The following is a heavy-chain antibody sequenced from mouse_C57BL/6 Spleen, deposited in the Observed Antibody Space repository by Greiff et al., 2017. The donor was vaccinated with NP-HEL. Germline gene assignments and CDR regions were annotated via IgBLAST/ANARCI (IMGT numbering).Heavy chain of an antibody. V-gene: IGHV14-4*01. CDR1: GFNIKDDY. Sequence: VQLQQSGAELVRPGASVKLSCTASGFNIKDDYMHWVKQRPEQGLEWIGWIDPENGDTEYASKFQGKATITADTSSNTAYLQLSSLTSEDTAVYYCTTDGYSSWGQGTLVTVSA. J-gene: IGHJ3*01. CDR2: IDPENGDT. D-gene: IGHD2-3*01. CDR3: TTDGYSS.